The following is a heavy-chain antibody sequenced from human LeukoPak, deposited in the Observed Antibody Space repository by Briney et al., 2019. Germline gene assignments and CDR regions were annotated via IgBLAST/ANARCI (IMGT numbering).Heavy chain of an antibody. J-gene: IGHJ6*02. V-gene: IGHV3-7*01. D-gene: IGHD3-16*01. CDR1: GFTFSSYW. CDR2: MNRDGSEK. Sequence: GGSLRLSCAASGFTFSSYWMRWVRQAPGKGLEWVANMNRDGSEKNYVDSIKGRFTISRDNAANSLYLQMNSLRVEDTAVYYCARDGGIIRFGGQDVWGQGTTVIVS. CDR3: ARDGGIIRFGGQDV.